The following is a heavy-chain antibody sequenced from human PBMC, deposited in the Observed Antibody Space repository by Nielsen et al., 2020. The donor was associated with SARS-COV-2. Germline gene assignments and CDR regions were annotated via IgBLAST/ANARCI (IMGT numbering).Heavy chain of an antibody. CDR3: ARDRGRDALLGFDP. J-gene: IGHJ5*02. Sequence: SVKVSCKASGGTFSSDAFSWVRQAPGQGLEWVGGIIPIFGTANYAQKFQGRVTITADESTSTAYMELSSLRSEDTAVYYCARDRGRDALLGFDPWGQGTLVTVSS. CDR2: IIPIFGTA. CDR1: GGTFSSDA. V-gene: IGHV1-69*13. D-gene: IGHD2-8*02.